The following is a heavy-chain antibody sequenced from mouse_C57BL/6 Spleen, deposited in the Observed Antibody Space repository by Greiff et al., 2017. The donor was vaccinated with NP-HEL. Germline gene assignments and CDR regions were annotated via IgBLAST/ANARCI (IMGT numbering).Heavy chain of an antibody. Sequence: EVKVVESEGGLVQPGSSMKLSCTASGFTFSDYYMAWVRQVPEKGLEWVANINYDGSSTYYLDSLKSRFIISRDNAKNILYLQMSSLKSEDTATYYCARTIYDGPYYFDYWGQGTTLTVSS. J-gene: IGHJ2*01. CDR3: ARTIYDGPYYFDY. CDR1: GFTFSDYY. V-gene: IGHV5-16*01. D-gene: IGHD2-3*01. CDR2: INYDGSST.